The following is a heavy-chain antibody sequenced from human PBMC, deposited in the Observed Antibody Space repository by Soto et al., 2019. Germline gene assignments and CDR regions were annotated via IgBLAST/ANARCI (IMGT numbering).Heavy chain of an antibody. Sequence: EVQLVESGGGLVKPGGSLRLSCAASGFTFSRYTMNWVRQAPGKGLEWVSSISGSSRYTYYADSVKGRFTISRDNAKNSLHLQMNSLRAEDTAVYFCARSHGSSGNGAFDIWGQGTMVTVSS. CDR2: ISGSSRYT. V-gene: IGHV3-21*01. D-gene: IGHD6-13*01. J-gene: IGHJ3*02. CDR1: GFTFSRYT. CDR3: ARSHGSSGNGAFDI.